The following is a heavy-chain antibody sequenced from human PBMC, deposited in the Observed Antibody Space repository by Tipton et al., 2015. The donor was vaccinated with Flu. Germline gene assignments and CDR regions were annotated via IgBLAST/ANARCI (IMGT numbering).Heavy chain of an antibody. V-gene: IGHV6-1*01. J-gene: IGHJ6*02. CDR1: GDSVSSNSAA. Sequence: LVKPTQTLSLTCAISGDSVSSNSAAWNWIRQSPSRGLEWLGRTYYRSKWYNDYAVSVKSRITINPDTSKNQFSLQLNSVTPEDTAVYYCARDVSYYYDSSGFYYYGMDVWGQGTTVTVSS. CDR3: ARDVSYYYDSSGFYYYGMDV. CDR2: TYYRSKWYN. D-gene: IGHD3-22*01.